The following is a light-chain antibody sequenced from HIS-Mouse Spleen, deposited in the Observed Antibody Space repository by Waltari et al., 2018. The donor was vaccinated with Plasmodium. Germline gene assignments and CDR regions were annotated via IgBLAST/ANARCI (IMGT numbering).Light chain of an antibody. J-gene: IGKJ1*01. CDR3: QQYNSYSWT. V-gene: IGKV1-5*03. Sequence: DIQMTQSPSTLSASVGDRVTITCLASQSISSWLAWYQQKPGKAPKLLIYKASSLERGVPSRFSGSGSGTELTLTISSLQPDDFATYYCQQYNSYSWTFGQGTKVEIK. CDR2: KAS. CDR1: QSISSW.